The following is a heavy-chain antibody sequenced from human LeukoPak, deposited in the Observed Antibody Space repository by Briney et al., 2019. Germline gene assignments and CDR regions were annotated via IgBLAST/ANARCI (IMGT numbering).Heavy chain of an antibody. Sequence: PGGSLRLSCSASGFTFSSFWMHWVRQAPGKSLVWVSHINSDGFSTKYADSVKGRFTISRDNAKSTVYLHMNSLRAEDTAVYYCAREGWMATKSPFDYWGQGTLVTVS. CDR3: AREGWMATKSPFDY. D-gene: IGHD5-24*01. J-gene: IGHJ4*02. CDR1: GFTFSSFW. CDR2: INSDGFST. V-gene: IGHV3-74*03.